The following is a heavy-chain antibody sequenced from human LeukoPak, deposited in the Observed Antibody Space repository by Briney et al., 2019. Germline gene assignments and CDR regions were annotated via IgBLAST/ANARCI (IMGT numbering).Heavy chain of an antibody. Sequence: GGSLRLSCAASGFTFSSCSMNWVRQAPGKGLDWVSYISSGSSTIYYADSVKGRFTISRDNAKNSLYLQINSLRDEDTAVYYCASPAHGSGSYFPFDYWGQGTLVTVSS. D-gene: IGHD3-10*01. CDR1: GFTFSSCS. J-gene: IGHJ4*02. CDR2: ISSGSSTI. V-gene: IGHV3-48*02. CDR3: ASPAHGSGSYFPFDY.